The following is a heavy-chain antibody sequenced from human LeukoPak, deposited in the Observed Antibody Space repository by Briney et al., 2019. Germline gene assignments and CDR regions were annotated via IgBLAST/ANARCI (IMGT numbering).Heavy chain of an antibody. V-gene: IGHV3-48*01. D-gene: IGHD1-26*01. CDR2: ISSSSSTI. CDR3: ARDPSVGATTYYFDY. CDR1: GFTFSSYS. J-gene: IGHJ4*02. Sequence: GGSLRLSCAASGFTFSSYSMNWVRQAPGKGLEWVSYISSSSSTIYYADSVKGRFTISRDNAKNSLYLQMNSLRAEDTAVYYCARDPSVGATTYYFDYWGQGTLVTASS.